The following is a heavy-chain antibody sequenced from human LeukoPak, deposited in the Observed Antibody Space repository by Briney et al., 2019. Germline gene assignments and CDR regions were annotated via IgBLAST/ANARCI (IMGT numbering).Heavy chain of an antibody. J-gene: IGHJ4*02. CDR3: AKDSWYDSSGYYWDY. Sequence: GGSLRLSCAASGFTFSSYAMSWVRQAPGKGLEWVSAISGSGGSTYYADSVKGRFTISRGNSKNTLYLQMNSLRAEDTAVYYCAKDSWYDSSGYYWDYWGQGTLVTVSS. CDR1: GFTFSSYA. D-gene: IGHD3-22*01. CDR2: ISGSGGST. V-gene: IGHV3-23*01.